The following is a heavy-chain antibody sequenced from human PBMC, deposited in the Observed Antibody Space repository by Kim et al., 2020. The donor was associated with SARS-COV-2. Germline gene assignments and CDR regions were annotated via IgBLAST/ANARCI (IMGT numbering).Heavy chain of an antibody. CDR3: ARVGITGTTTAFDI. J-gene: IGHJ3*02. Sequence: NPSLKSRVTISVDTAKNQFSLKLSSVTAADTAVYYCARVGITGTTTAFDIWGQGTMVTVSS. V-gene: IGHV4-39*07. D-gene: IGHD1-7*01.